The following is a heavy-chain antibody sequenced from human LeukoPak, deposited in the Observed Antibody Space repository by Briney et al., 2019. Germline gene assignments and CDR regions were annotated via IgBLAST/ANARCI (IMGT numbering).Heavy chain of an antibody. V-gene: IGHV4-4*07. CDR2: SYTSGST. CDR1: GGSISSYY. D-gene: IGHD4-17*01. CDR3: ARDPPYGDYWYFDL. J-gene: IGHJ2*01. Sequence: WETLSLTCTVSGGSISSYYWRWIRQPSGKGLEWIGRSYTSGSTNYNPSLKSRVTTSVDTSKNHFSLKLSSVTAADTAVYYCARDPPYGDYWYFDLWGRGTLVTVSS.